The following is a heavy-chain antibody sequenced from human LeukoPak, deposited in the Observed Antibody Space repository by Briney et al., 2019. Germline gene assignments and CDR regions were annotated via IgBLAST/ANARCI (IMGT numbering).Heavy chain of an antibody. CDR1: GGSFSGYY. V-gene: IGHV4-34*01. CDR2: INHSGST. J-gene: IGHJ5*02. D-gene: IGHD2-15*01. CDR3: ARGQPNYCSGGSCYRNWFDP. Sequence: SETLSLTCAVYGGSFSGYYWSWVRQPPGKGLEWIGEINHSGSTNYNPSLKSRVTISVDTSKNQFSLKLSSVTAADTAVYYCARGQPNYCSGGSCYRNWFDPWGQGTLVTVSS.